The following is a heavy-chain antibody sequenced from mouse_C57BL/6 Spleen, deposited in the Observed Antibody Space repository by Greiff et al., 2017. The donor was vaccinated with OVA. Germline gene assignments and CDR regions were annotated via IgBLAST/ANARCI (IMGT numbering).Heavy chain of an antibody. CDR2: IYPGDGDT. V-gene: IGHV1-80*01. CDR1: GYAFSSYW. CDR3: AREGITTVVARGWYFDV. D-gene: IGHD1-1*01. Sequence: VKLQESGAELVKPGASVKISCKASGYAFSSYWMNWVKQRPGKGLEWIGQIYPGDGDTNYNGKFKGKATLTADKSSSTAYMQLSSLTSEDSAVYFCAREGITTVVARGWYFDVWGTGTTVTVSS. J-gene: IGHJ1*03.